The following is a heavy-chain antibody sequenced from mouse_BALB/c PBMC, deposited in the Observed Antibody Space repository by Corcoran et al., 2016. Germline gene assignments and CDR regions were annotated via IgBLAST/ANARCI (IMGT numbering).Heavy chain of an antibody. CDR3: AREPYAMDF. CDR1: GYTFTNNG. CDR2: INTYTGEP. Sequence: QIQLVQSGPELKKPGETVKISCKASGYTFTNNGMNWVKQAPGKGLKWMGWINTYTGEPTYADDFKGRFAFSLETSVSTAYLQINNLKNEDTATYFCAREPYAMDFWGQGTSVTVSS. V-gene: IGHV9-3-1*01. J-gene: IGHJ4*01.